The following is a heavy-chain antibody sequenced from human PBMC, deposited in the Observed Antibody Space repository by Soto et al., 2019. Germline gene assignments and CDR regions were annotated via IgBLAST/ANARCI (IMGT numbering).Heavy chain of an antibody. V-gene: IGHV4-31*03. CDR1: GGSINSGGYY. Sequence: SETLSLSCTVSGGSINSGGYYWSWIRQHPGKGLEWIGYINYSGSTNYNPSLKSRVIISRDTSKNQLSLNLSSVTAADTAIYYCACNYYNSKVYGYWGQGTLLTVSS. D-gene: IGHD3-22*01. J-gene: IGHJ4*02. CDR3: ACNYYNSKVYGY. CDR2: INYSGST.